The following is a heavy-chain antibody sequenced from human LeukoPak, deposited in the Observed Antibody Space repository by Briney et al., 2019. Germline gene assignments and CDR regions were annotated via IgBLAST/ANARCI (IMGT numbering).Heavy chain of an antibody. V-gene: IGHV1-69*06. CDR3: ARESPGGHYFDY. CDR1: GYTSTSYD. J-gene: IGHJ4*02. CDR2: IIPIFGTA. Sequence: SVKVSCKASGYTSTSYDINWVRQATGQGLEWMGGIIPIFGTANYAQKFQGRVTITADKSTSTAYMELSSLRSEETAVYYCARESPGGHYFDYWGQGTLVTVSS. D-gene: IGHD3-16*01.